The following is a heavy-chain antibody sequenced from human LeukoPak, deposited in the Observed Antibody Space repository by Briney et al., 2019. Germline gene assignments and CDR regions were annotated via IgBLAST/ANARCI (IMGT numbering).Heavy chain of an antibody. CDR3: ARGITGTTGRFDP. D-gene: IGHD1-7*01. CDR2: IYYSGST. CDR1: GGSISSSSYY. V-gene: IGHV4-61*01. J-gene: IGHJ5*02. Sequence: PSETLSLTCTVSGGSISSSSYYWSWIRQPPGKGLEWIGYIYYSGSTNYNPSLKSRVTISVDTSKNQFSLKLSSVTAADTAVYYCARGITGTTGRFDPWGQGTLVTVSS.